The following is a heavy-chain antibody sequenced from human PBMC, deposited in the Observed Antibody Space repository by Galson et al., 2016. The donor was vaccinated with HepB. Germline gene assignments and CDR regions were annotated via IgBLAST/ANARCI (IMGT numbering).Heavy chain of an antibody. D-gene: IGHD4-17*01. Sequence: SLRLSCAASGFSFSSFAMHWVRQAPGKGLERVAVISYTGTDQFYADSMKGRFTISRDNSKNTLYLQVNSLRPEDTAVYYCAKASTVTTDYFDYWSQGTLVTVSS. CDR2: ISYTGTDQ. J-gene: IGHJ4*02. V-gene: IGHV3-30*18. CDR3: AKASTVTTDYFDY. CDR1: GFSFSSFA.